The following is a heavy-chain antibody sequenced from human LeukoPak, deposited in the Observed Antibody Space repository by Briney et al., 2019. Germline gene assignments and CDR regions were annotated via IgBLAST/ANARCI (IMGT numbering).Heavy chain of an antibody. V-gene: IGHV4-59*10. D-gene: IGHD3-10*01. CDR3: ATTPSGNYINWYFDL. CDR1: GGSFSSYY. CDR2: IYTSGST. Sequence: PSETLSLTCAVYGGSFSSYYWSWIRQPAGKGLEWIGRIYTSGSTNYNPSLKSRVTMSIDTSKNQFSLKLSSVTAADTAVYYCATTPSGNYINWYFDLWGRGTLVTVSS. J-gene: IGHJ2*01.